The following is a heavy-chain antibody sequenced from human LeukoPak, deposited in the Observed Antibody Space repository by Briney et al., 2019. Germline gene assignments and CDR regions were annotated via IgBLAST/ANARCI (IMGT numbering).Heavy chain of an antibody. D-gene: IGHD5-24*01. Sequence: PGGSLRLSCAASGFTFSSYAMHWVRQAPGKGLEWVAVISYDGSNKYYADSVKGRFTISRDNSKNTLYLQMNSLRAEDTAVYYCARVRDGYNSGVFDYWGQGTLVTVSS. V-gene: IGHV3-30-3*01. J-gene: IGHJ4*02. CDR1: GFTFSSYA. CDR3: ARVRDGYNSGVFDY. CDR2: ISYDGSNK.